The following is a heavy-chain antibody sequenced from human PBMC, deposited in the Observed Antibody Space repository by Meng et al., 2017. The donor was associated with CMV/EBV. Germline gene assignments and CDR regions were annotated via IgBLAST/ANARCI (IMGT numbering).Heavy chain of an antibody. V-gene: IGHV1-69*10. CDR3: AREFFDYYDSSGYFLY. CDR1: GGTFSSYA. Sequence: AVKVSCKASGGTFSSYAISWVRQAPGQGLEWMGGIIPILGIANHAQKFQGRVTITADKSTSTAYMGLSSLRSEDTAVYYCAREFFDYYDSSGYFLYWGQGTLVTVSS. D-gene: IGHD3-22*01. J-gene: IGHJ4*02. CDR2: IIPILGIA.